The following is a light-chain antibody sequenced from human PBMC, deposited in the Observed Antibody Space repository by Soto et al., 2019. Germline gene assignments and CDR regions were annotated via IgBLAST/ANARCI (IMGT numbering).Light chain of an antibody. J-gene: IGLJ1*01. CDR1: SSDVDSYNR. CDR3: SSFTSSSTYV. Sequence: QSVLTQPPSVSGSPGQSVTISCTGTSSDVDSYNRVSWYQQPPGTAPKLMIYEVSNRPSGVPDRLSGSKSGNTASLTISGLQAEDEADYYCSSFTSSSTYVFGTGTKVTVL. CDR2: EVS. V-gene: IGLV2-18*02.